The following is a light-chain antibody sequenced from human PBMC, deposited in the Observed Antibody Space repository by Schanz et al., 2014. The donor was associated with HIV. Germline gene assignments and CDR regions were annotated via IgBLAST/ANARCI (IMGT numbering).Light chain of an antibody. V-gene: IGLV2-14*03. CDR2: AVT. Sequence: QSALTQPASVSGSPGQSITISCTGTNYDIGGNDFVSWYQQHPGEAPKLLIYAVTDRPSGISNRFSGSKSANTASLTISGLQAEDEADYYCSSYTSSSTVVFGGGTKVTVL. J-gene: IGLJ2*01. CDR1: NYDIGGNDF. CDR3: SSYTSSSTVV.